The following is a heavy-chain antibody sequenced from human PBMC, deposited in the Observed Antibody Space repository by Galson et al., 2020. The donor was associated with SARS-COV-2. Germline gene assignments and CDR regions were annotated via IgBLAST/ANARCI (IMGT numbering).Heavy chain of an antibody. CDR1: GYSINSGYY. V-gene: IGHV4-38-2*02. CDR3: ARDQYCGGGSCYSRLVNNWFDP. CDR2: IYHSGST. D-gene: IGHD2-15*01. J-gene: IGHJ5*02. Sequence: SETLSLTCTVSGYSINSGYYWGWIRQPPGKGLEWIGSIYHSGSTYYNPSLKSRVTMSVDTSKNQFSLKLSSVTTADTAVYYCARDQYCGGGSCYSRLVNNWFDPWGQGTLVTVSS.